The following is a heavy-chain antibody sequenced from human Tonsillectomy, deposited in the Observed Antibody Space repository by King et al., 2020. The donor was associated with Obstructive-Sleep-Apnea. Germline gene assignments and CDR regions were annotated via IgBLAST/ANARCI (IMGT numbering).Heavy chain of an antibody. CDR2: ISYDGSNK. V-gene: IGHV3-30-3*01. J-gene: IGHJ3*02. Sequence: QLVQSGGGVVQPGRSRRLSCAASGFTFSSYAMHWVRQAPGKGLEWVAVISYDGSNKYYAGSVKGRFTTSRDNSKTTLYLQMNSMRAEDTAVNYCARELYSYGSGAVYAFDIWGQGTMVTVSS. CDR1: GFTFSSYA. D-gene: IGHD5-18*01. CDR3: ARELYSYGSGAVYAFDI.